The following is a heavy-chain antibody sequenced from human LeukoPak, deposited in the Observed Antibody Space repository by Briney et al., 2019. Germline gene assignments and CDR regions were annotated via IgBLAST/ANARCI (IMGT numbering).Heavy chain of an antibody. Sequence: GASVKVSCKASGYTFTSYGVNWVRQAPGQGLEWMGWISAYNGHTNYAQKLQGRVTMTTDTSTSTLYMELRSLRSDDTAVYYCARHRLPRVYYDGSGYYHNGFDIWGQGTMVTVSS. CDR3: ARHRLPRVYYDGSGYYHNGFDI. V-gene: IGHV1-18*01. CDR2: ISAYNGHT. J-gene: IGHJ3*02. CDR1: GYTFTSYG. D-gene: IGHD3-22*01.